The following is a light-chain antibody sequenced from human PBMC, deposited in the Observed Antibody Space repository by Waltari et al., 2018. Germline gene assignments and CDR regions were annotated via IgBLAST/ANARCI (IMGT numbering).Light chain of an antibody. CDR1: QSVTCIS. CDR2: GTS. J-gene: IGKJ4*01. V-gene: IGKV3-20*01. CDR3: QQYDGEVVT. Sequence: CRDSQSVTCISLTWYQQKLGQAPRLLIYGTSSRATGIPDRFSCSGSGTDFTLTISRLEPEDFAVYYCQQYDGEVVTFGGGTKVEI.